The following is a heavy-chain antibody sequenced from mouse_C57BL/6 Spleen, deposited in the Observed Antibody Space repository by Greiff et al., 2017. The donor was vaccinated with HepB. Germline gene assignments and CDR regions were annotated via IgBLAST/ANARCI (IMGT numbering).Heavy chain of an antibody. J-gene: IGHJ4*01. CDR2: IDPSDSYT. CDR1: GYTFTSYW. V-gene: IGHV1-69*01. CDR3: ARANDYDEGAYAMDY. D-gene: IGHD2-4*01. Sequence: VQLQQPGAELVMPGASVKLSCKASGYTFTSYWMHWVKQRPGQGLEWIGEIDPSDSYTNYNQKFKGKSTLTVDKSSSTAYMQLSSLTSEDSAVYYCARANDYDEGAYAMDYWGQGTSVTVSS.